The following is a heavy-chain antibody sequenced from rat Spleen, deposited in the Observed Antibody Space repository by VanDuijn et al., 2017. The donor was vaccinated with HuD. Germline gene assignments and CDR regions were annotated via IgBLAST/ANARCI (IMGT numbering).Heavy chain of an antibody. Sequence: EVQLVESGGGLVQPGRSLKLSCVTSGFTFNYYWMTWIRQAPTKGLEWVATLSYDGATTYYRDSVKGRFTISSENAENTLYLQLDSLRSEDTATYYCARHGSSNYGWYFDYWGHGVRVTVSS. J-gene: IGHJ2*01. CDR3: ARHGSSNYGWYFDY. CDR1: GFTFNYYW. V-gene: IGHV5-29*01. CDR2: LSYDGATT. D-gene: IGHD1-11*01.